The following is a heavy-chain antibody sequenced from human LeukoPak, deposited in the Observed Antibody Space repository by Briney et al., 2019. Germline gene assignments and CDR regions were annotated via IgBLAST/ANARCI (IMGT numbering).Heavy chain of an antibody. J-gene: IGHJ4*02. CDR1: GGSFSDYY. Sequence: PSETLSLTCAVYGGSFSDYYMSWIRQAPGKGLEWVSYISSSGSTIYYADSVKGRFTISRDNAKNSLYLQMNSLRAEDTAVYYCARVDRDFWSGYTDYWGQGTLVTVSS. D-gene: IGHD3-3*01. V-gene: IGHV3-11*01. CDR3: ARVDRDFWSGYTDY. CDR2: ISSSGSTI.